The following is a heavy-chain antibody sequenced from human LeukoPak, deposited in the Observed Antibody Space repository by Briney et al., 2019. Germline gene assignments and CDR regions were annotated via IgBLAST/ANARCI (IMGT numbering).Heavy chain of an antibody. V-gene: IGHV4-30-2*01. CDR3: ARGRGGYCTNGVCYNRFYYYYGMDV. Sequence: SQTLSLTCAVSGGSISIGGYSWSWIRQPPGKGLEWIGYIYHSGSTYYNPSLKSRVTISVDRSKNQFSLKLSSVTAADTAVYYCARGRGGYCTNGVCYNRFYYYYGMDVWGQGTTVTVSS. D-gene: IGHD2-8*01. J-gene: IGHJ6*02. CDR2: IYHSGST. CDR1: GGSISIGGYS.